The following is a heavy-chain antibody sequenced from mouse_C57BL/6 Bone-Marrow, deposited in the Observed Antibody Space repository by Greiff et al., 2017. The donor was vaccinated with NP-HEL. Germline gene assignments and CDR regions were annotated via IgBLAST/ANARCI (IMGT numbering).Heavy chain of an antibody. CDR3: TRWDPHYYGSRDYAMDY. J-gene: IGHJ4*01. CDR2: IDPETGGT. CDR1: GYTFTDYE. D-gene: IGHD1-1*01. V-gene: IGHV1-15*01. Sequence: QVQLQQSGAELVRPGASVTLSCKASGYTFTDYEMHWVKQTPVHGLEWIGAIDPETGGTAYNQKFKGKAILTADKSSSTAYMELRSLTSEDSAVYYCTRWDPHYYGSRDYAMDYWGQGTSVTVSS.